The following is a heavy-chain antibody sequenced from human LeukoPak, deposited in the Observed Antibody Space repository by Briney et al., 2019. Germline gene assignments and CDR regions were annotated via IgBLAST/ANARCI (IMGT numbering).Heavy chain of an antibody. CDR1: GFTFSSYG. CDR3: ARTLRGYSYGPFDY. Sequence: GGSLRPSCAASGFTFSSYGMHWVRQAPGKGLEWVAVIWYDGSNKYYADSVKGRFTISRDNSKNTLYLQMNGLRAEDTAVYYCARTLRGYSYGPFDYWGQGTLVTVSS. D-gene: IGHD5-18*01. V-gene: IGHV3-33*01. CDR2: IWYDGSNK. J-gene: IGHJ4*02.